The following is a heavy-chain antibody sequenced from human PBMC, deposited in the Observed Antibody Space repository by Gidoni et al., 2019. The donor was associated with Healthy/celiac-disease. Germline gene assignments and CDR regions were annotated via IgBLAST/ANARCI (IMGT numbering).Heavy chain of an antibody. D-gene: IGHD2-21*02. Sequence: EVQLLESGGGLVQPGGSLRLSCAASGFALSRYALSWVRQAPGKGLEWVSAISGSGGSTYDADSVKGRFTISIDNSKNTLYLQMNSLRAEDTAVYYCARQAPLAYCGGDCYRHFQHWGQGTLVTVSS. CDR1: GFALSRYA. V-gene: IGHV3-23*01. J-gene: IGHJ1*01. CDR2: ISGSGGST. CDR3: ARQAPLAYCGGDCYRHFQH.